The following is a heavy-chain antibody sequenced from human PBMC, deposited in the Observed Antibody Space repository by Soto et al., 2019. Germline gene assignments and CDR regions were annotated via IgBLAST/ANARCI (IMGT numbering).Heavy chain of an antibody. J-gene: IGHJ6*02. CDR1: GGSISSYY. V-gene: IGHV4-59*01. D-gene: IGHD6-19*01. CDR3: ARAVAGPFYYYYYGMDV. Sequence: XETLSLPCTVSGGSISSYYWSGIRQPPGKGLEWIGYIYYSGSTNYNPSLKSRVTISVDTSKNQFSLKLSSVTAADTAVYYCARAVAGPFYYYYYGMDVWGQGTTVTVSS. CDR2: IYYSGST.